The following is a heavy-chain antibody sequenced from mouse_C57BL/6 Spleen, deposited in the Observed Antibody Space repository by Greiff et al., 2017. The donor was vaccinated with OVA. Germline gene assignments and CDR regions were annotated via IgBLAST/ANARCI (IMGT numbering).Heavy chain of an antibody. J-gene: IGHJ3*01. V-gene: IGHV1-22*01. CDR2: INPNNGGT. Sequence: VQLQQSGPELVKPGASVKMSCKASGYTFTDYNMHWVKQSHGKSLEWIGYINPNNGGTSYNQKFKGKATLTVNKSSSTAYMELRSLTSEDSAVYYCAREGYYDYDGRLFAYWGQGTLVTVSA. CDR3: AREGYYDYDGRLFAY. D-gene: IGHD2-4*01. CDR1: GYTFTDYN.